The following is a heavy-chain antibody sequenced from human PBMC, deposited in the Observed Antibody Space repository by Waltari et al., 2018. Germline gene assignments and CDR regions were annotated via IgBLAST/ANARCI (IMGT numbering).Heavy chain of an antibody. Sequence: EVQLLESGGGLVQPGGSLRLSCAASGFTFSSYAMSWVRQAPGKWRQRVAAISGSGGSTYYADSVKGRFTISRDNSKNTLYLQMNSLRAEDTAVYYCAPVGPQLLDYWGQGTLVTVSS. CDR3: APVGPQLLDY. CDR2: ISGSGGST. J-gene: IGHJ4*02. D-gene: IGHD5-18*01. V-gene: IGHV3-23*01. CDR1: GFTFSSYA.